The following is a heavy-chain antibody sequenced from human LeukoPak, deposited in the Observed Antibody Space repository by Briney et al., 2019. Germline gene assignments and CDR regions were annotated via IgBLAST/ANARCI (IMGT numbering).Heavy chain of an antibody. CDR1: GYIFPNYW. Sequence: HGESLKISCKGSGYIFPNYWIGWVRQLPGKGLEWMGFIYAGDSDTTYSPSFQGQVTISADKSISTAYLQWSSLKASDTAMYYCARHVVGATEAFDIWGRGTMVTVSS. D-gene: IGHD1-26*01. CDR2: IYAGDSDT. V-gene: IGHV5-51*01. CDR3: ARHVVGATEAFDI. J-gene: IGHJ3*02.